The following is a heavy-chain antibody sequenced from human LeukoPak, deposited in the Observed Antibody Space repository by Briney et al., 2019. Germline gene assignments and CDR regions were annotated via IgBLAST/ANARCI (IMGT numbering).Heavy chain of an antibody. CDR1: GYSNSSGYY. D-gene: IGHD1-1*01. J-gene: IGHJ4*02. CDR2: IYHSGTT. CDR3: ARQTGTTPTFAY. Sequence: PSETLSLTCAVSGYSNSSGYYWGWIRQPPGKGLEWIGSIYHSGTTYYNPSLRSRVTISVDTSKNQFSLKLSSVTAADTAVYYCARQTGTTPTFAYWGQGTLVTVSS. V-gene: IGHV4-38-2*01.